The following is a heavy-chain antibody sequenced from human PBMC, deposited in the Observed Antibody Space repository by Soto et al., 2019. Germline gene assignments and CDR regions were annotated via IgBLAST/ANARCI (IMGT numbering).Heavy chain of an antibody. CDR3: ARHRNCKVDY. CDR1: GYSISSSTYQ. CDR2: AYYSEST. J-gene: IGHJ4*02. D-gene: IGHD1-7*01. Sequence: SETLSLTRPVSGYSISSSTYQWGWIRQPPGRGLEWIGSAYYSESTYYNPSLKSRVTIPVDTSKNQFSLKVNSVTAADTAVYYCARHRNCKVDYWGQGALVSVSS. V-gene: IGHV4-39*01.